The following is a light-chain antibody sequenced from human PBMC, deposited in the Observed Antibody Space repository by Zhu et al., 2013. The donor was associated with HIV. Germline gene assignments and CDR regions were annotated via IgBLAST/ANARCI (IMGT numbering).Light chain of an antibody. J-gene: IGKJ2*02. CDR1: QSVSSSY. CDR2: GAS. CDR3: QQYGSPPCT. V-gene: IGKV3-20*01. Sequence: EIVLTQSPGTLSLSPGERATLSCRASQSVSSSYLAWYQQKPGQAPRLLIYGASRRATGIPDRISGSGSGIEFTLTITRLEPEDFAVYYCQQYGSPPCTFGQGTKLEIK.